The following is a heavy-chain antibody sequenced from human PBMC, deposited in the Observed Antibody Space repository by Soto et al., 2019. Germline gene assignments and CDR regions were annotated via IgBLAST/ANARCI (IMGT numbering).Heavy chain of an antibody. CDR1: GFTVSSND. CDR2: SYSGGST. J-gene: IGHJ5*02. D-gene: IGHD1-26*01. Sequence: GVSLRLSCAASGFTVSSNDMSWVRQAPGKGLEWVSVSYSGGSTYYADSVKGRFTLSRDNSKNTLYFQMNSLSAEDTAVYYCARGGSIVGDHSWLDTWGQGTLVTVSS. V-gene: IGHV3-53*01. CDR3: ARGGSIVGDHSWLDT.